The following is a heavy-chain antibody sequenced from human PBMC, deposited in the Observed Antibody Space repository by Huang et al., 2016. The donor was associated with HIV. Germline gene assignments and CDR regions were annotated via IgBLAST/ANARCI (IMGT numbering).Heavy chain of an antibody. CDR1: GDSISSHY. J-gene: IGHJ4*02. CDR2: IYYGGKT. V-gene: IGHV4-59*11. Sequence: QMQLQESGPGLVKPSETLSLTCTVSGDSISSHYWSWIRQTPGKGLEWIGGIYYGGKTKYNPSLKSRVTISVDTSKSHLSLKLGSVSAADTAVYYCATTDGDGLFFYWGQGTLVAVSS. CDR3: ATTDGDGLFFY. D-gene: IGHD4-17*01.